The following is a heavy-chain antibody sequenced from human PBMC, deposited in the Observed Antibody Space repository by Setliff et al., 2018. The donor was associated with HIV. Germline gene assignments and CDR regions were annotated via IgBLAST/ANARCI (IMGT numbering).Heavy chain of an antibody. CDR1: GYSFADYA. D-gene: IGHD3-3*01. CDR2: INTNTGNP. V-gene: IGHV7-4-1*02. CDR3: ARGGAHYDFWSGYRLGYFDL. J-gene: IGHJ2*01. Sequence: ASVKVSCKASGYSFADYAMNWVRQAPRQGLEWMGYINTNTGNPTYAQGFTGRFVFSFDTSVTTAYLQITGLRTEDTAVYFCARGGAHYDFWSGYRLGYFDLWGRGTLVNVS.